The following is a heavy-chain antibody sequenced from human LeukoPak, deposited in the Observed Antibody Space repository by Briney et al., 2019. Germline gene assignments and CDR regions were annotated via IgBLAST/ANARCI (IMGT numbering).Heavy chain of an antibody. CDR3: AKDTPLCYFDY. CDR1: GFTFSSYG. V-gene: IGHV3-30*02. D-gene: IGHD3-16*01. J-gene: IGHJ4*02. CDR2: IRNDGSII. Sequence: GGSLRLSCAASGFTFSSYGMHWIRQAPGKGLEWVAFIRNDGSIIYNADSVRGRFTISRDNSKNTLYLQMNSLRADDTAVYYCAKDTPLCYFDYWGQGTLVTVSS.